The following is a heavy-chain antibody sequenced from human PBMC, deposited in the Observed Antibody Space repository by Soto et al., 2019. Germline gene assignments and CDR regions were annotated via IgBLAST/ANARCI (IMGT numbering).Heavy chain of an antibody. Sequence: SETLSLTCVVSGDSIGSNVWWSWVRQPPGKGLEWIGEVYHNGLTDYNPSLRGRATMSADMSKNQFSLRVTSVTDADTDIYYCARGAALPGEADRFDYWGQGALVTVSS. V-gene: IGHV4-4*02. CDR3: ARGAALPGEADRFDY. J-gene: IGHJ4*02. CDR1: GDSIGSNVW. D-gene: IGHD2-15*01. CDR2: VYHNGLT.